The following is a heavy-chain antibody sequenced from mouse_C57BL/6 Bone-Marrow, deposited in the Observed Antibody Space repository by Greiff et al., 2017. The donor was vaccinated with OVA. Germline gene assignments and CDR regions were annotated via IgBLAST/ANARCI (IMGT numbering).Heavy chain of an antibody. V-gene: IGHV1-5*01. D-gene: IGHD1-1*01. J-gene: IGHJ1*03. CDR1: GYTFTSYW. Sequence: VHVKQSGTVLARPGASVKMSCKTSGYTFTSYWMHWVKQRPGQGLEWIGAIYPGNSDTSYNQKFKGKAKLTAVTSASTAYMELSSLTNEDSAVYDCTNYYGSSYGGYFDVWGTGTTVTVSS. CDR3: TNYYGSSYGGYFDV. CDR2: IYPGNSDT.